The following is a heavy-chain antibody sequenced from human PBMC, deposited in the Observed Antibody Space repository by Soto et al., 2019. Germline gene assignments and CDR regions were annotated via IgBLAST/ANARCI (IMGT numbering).Heavy chain of an antibody. Sequence: ASVKVSCKASGYTFTGYYMHRVRQAPGQVLEWMGWINPNSGGTNYAQKFQGRVTMTRDTSISTAYMELSRLRSDDTAVYYCARERLRGITIFGVVHPCRSRSALGMDVWCQGXTLTV. CDR2: INPNSGGT. CDR1: GYTFTGYY. J-gene: IGHJ6*02. V-gene: IGHV1-2*02. CDR3: ARERLRGITIFGVVHPCRSRSALGMDV. D-gene: IGHD3-3*01.